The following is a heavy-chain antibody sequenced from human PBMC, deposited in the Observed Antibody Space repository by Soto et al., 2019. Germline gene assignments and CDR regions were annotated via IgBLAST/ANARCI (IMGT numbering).Heavy chain of an antibody. J-gene: IGHJ4*02. CDR3: ARADSSSWFD. Sequence: QVQLQESGPGLVKPSETLSLTCTVSGGSISSYYWSWIRQPPGKGLEWIGYIYYSGRTNYNPSLKXXVXIXXDTSKNQFSLKLNSVTAADTAVYYCARADSSSWFDWGQGTLVTVSS. CDR1: GGSISSYY. V-gene: IGHV4-59*01. D-gene: IGHD6-13*01. CDR2: IYYSGRT.